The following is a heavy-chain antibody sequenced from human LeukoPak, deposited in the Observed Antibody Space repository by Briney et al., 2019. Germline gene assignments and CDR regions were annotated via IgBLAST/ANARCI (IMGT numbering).Heavy chain of an antibody. CDR2: IYSGGSI. CDR3: AKADSSSSSQSFDY. D-gene: IGHD6-6*01. V-gene: IGHV3-53*01. Sequence: PGGSLRLSCAASGFTVSNNYMNWVRQAPGKGLEWVSVIYSGGSIYYADSVKGRFTISRDNSKNTLYLQMNSLRAEDTAVYYCAKADSSSSSQSFDYWGQGTLVTVSS. J-gene: IGHJ4*02. CDR1: GFTVSNNY.